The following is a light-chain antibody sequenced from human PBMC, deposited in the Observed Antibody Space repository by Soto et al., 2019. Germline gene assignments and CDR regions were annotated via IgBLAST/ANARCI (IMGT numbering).Light chain of an antibody. V-gene: IGKV3-20*01. CDR2: GAS. J-gene: IGKJ2*01. CDR3: QQYGVSMFT. CDR1: QTVRDGY. Sequence: DIVLTQSPGTLSLSPGERATLSCRASQTVRDGYLAWYQQKPGQAPRLFIYGASARATGIPDRFSGSGSGTDFTLTISRLEPEYFAVYYCQQYGVSMFTFGQGAKLEIK.